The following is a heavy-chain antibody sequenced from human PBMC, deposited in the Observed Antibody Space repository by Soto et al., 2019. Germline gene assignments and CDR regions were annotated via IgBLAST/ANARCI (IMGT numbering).Heavy chain of an antibody. CDR3: ARTLEFRNGYISHFDY. J-gene: IGHJ4*02. Sequence: ASVKVSCKASGYTFTSYYMLWVKEAPGQGLEWVGGIFPMPGTTHYAQKFQGRVTITADKSTSTVYMELRSLTSEDTAVYYCARTLEFRNGYISHFDYWGQGTLVTVSS. D-gene: IGHD1-1*01. CDR1: GYTFTSYY. CDR2: IFPMPGTT. V-gene: IGHV1-46*01.